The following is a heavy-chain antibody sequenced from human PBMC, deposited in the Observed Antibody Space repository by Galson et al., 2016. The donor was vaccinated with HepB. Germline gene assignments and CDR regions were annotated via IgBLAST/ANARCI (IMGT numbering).Heavy chain of an antibody. J-gene: IGHJ5*01. CDR3: ASEGIFGRGWFYLDS. Sequence: SLRLSCTASGFTFTSYGMYWVRQAPGKGLEWVAGIWSGGSNTFHADYVQGRFTITRDNSKNTLWLQLNSLRAEDTALYCCASEGIFGRGWFYLDSWGQGTLVTVSS. CDR1: GFTFTSYG. CDR2: IWSGGSNT. D-gene: IGHD2-15*01. V-gene: IGHV3-33*07.